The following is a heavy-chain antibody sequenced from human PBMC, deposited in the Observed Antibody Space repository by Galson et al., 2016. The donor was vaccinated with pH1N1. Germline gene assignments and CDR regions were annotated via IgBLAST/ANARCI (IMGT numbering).Heavy chain of an antibody. D-gene: IGHD2-15*01. CDR3: AFPPCSGGGCYYDH. CDR2: INTDGSLT. Sequence: SLRLSCAASGFTFSSYWMHWVRQAPGKGLVWVSRINTDGSLTTYADFVKGRFTISRDNAKNTLYLQLNSLRAEDTAVYYCAFPPCSGGGCYYDHWGQGTLVTVSS. CDR1: GFTFSSYW. J-gene: IGHJ4*02. V-gene: IGHV3-74*01.